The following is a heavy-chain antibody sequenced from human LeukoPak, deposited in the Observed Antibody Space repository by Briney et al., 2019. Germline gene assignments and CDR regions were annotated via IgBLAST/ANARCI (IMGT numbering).Heavy chain of an antibody. D-gene: IGHD5-24*01. CDR3: ARVGQYDGYNSPYFDY. CDR1: GFTFSSYV. V-gene: IGHV3-30*04. J-gene: IGHJ4*02. CDR2: ISYDGSNE. Sequence: GGSLRLSCAASGFTFSSYVMHWVRQAPGKGLEWVAIISYDGSNEYYADSVKGRFTISRDNSKNTLYLQMNSLRAEDTAVYYCARVGQYDGYNSPYFDYWGQGTLVTVSS.